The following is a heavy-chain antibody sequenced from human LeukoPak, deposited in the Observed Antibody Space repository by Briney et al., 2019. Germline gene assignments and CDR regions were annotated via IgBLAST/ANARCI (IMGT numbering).Heavy chain of an antibody. Sequence: GGSLRLSCAVSGFNFAIYSMSWVRQAPGKGLEWVASIGSSGSHIYYADSVKGRFTISRDNAKNSLYLQMNSLRAEDTAVYYCARGFVVVTYGMDVWGQGTTVTVSS. CDR2: IGSSGSHI. V-gene: IGHV3-21*04. CDR1: GFNFAIYS. J-gene: IGHJ6*02. CDR3: ARGFVVVTYGMDV. D-gene: IGHD2-21*02.